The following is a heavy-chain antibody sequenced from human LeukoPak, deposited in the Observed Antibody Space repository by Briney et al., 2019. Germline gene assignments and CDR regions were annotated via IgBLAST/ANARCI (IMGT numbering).Heavy chain of an antibody. CDR2: VSGRGDTT. Sequence: GGSLRLSCAASGFTFSTYAMSWVRQAPGKGLEWVSAVSGRGDTTYYADSVKGRFTISRDNSKSTVFLQMNSLRTEDTAVYYCAKDRVSPGFNLFDPWGQGTLVTVSS. J-gene: IGHJ5*02. CDR3: AKDRVSPGFNLFDP. CDR1: GFTFSTYA. V-gene: IGHV3-23*01. D-gene: IGHD3-16*01.